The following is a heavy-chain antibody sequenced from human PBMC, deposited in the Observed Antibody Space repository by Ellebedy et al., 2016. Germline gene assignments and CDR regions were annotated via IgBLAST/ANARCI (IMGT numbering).Heavy chain of an antibody. Sequence: GGSLRLSXAASGFTFSSYAMSWVRQAPGKGLEWVSAISGSGGSTYYADSVKGRFTISRDNSKNTLYLQMNSLRAEDTAVYYCAKTLGGSGSYYPPRVPAQAVNRGWFDPWGQGTLVTVSS. CDR1: GFTFSSYA. D-gene: IGHD3-10*01. CDR3: AKTLGGSGSYYPPRVPAQAVNRGWFDP. CDR2: ISGSGGST. V-gene: IGHV3-23*01. J-gene: IGHJ5*02.